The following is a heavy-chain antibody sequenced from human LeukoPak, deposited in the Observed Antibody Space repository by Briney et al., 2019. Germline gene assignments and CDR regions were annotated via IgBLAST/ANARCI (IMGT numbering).Heavy chain of an antibody. Sequence: GGSLRLSCAASGFILNNYGVHWVRQAPGKGLEWVAVVSYDGRYTYYADSVKGRFTISRDHSENMVYLQMDSLRAEDTAMYYCARERHSLYRAYYYYYMDVWGKGTTVTVSS. D-gene: IGHD5-12*01. CDR1: GFILNNYG. CDR3: ARERHSLYRAYYYYYMDV. V-gene: IGHV3-30*03. CDR2: VSYDGRYT. J-gene: IGHJ6*03.